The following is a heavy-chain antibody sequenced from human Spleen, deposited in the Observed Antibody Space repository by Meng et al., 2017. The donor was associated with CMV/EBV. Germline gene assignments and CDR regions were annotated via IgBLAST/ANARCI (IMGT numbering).Heavy chain of an antibody. CDR1: GFAFSTSW. D-gene: IGHD3-10*01. J-gene: IGHJ6*02. CDR3: ARDDGSGNVYDFYFGIDV. V-gene: IGHV3-21*01. CDR2: ISGSSIYI. Sequence: GESLKISCAASGFAFSTSWMHWVRQAPGKGLVWVSSISGSSIYIYYADSVKGRFTISRDNAKNSVYLQMNSLRAEDTAVYYCARDDGSGNVYDFYFGIDVWGPGTTVTVSS.